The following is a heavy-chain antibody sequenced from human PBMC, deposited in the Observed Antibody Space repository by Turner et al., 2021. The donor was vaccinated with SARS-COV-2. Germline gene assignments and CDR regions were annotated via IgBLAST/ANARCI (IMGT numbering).Heavy chain of an antibody. D-gene: IGHD2-2*02. Sequence: EVQLVESGGGLVQPGGSLRLSCAASGFTFSSYDMHWVRQATGKGLEWGSGIGTAGDPYYPGSVKGRFTISRENAKNSLYLQMNSLRAGDTAVYYCARGRGYCSSTSCYTNDAFDIWGQGTMVTISS. V-gene: IGHV3-13*05. J-gene: IGHJ3*02. CDR1: GFTFSSYD. CDR2: IGTAGDP. CDR3: ARGRGYCSSTSCYTNDAFDI.